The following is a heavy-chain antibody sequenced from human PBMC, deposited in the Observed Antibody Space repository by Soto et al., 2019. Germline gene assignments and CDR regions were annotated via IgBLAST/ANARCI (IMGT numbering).Heavy chain of an antibody. V-gene: IGHV1-18*01. D-gene: IGHD2-8*01. CDR3: ARTRVLMVCAMEYYFDY. J-gene: IGHJ4*02. CDR2: ISAYNGNT. Sequence: ASVKVSCKASGYTFTSYGISWVRQAPGQGLEWMGWISAYNGNTNYAQKLQGRVTMTTDTSTSTAYMELRSLRSDDTAVYYCARTRVLMVCAMEYYFDYWGQGTLVTVSS. CDR1: GYTFTSYG.